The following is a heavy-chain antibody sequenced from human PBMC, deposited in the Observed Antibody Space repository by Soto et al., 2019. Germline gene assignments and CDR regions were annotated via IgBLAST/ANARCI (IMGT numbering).Heavy chain of an antibody. CDR2: IYYSGST. CDR1: GGSISSSSYY. D-gene: IGHD3-9*01. Sequence: QLQLQESGPGLVKPSETLSLTCTVSGGSISSSSYYWGWIRQPPGKGLEWIGSIYYSGSTYYNPSLKSRVTISVDTSKNQFSLKLSSVTAADTAVYYCARHWHYFRYDILTGYGVGYMDVWGKGTTVTVSS. CDR3: ARHWHYFRYDILTGYGVGYMDV. J-gene: IGHJ6*03. V-gene: IGHV4-39*01.